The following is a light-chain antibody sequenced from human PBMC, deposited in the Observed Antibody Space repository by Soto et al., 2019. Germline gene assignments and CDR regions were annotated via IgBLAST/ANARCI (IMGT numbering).Light chain of an antibody. CDR1: QSVSNN. Sequence: EIVMTQSPATLSVSPGERATLSCRASQSVSNNLAWYQQKPGQAPRLLIYRASTRATGIPARFSGSGSGTDFTLTIPSLQSEDFAVYYCQHYNNWPPWTFGQGTKVEIK. CDR3: QHYNNWPPWT. V-gene: IGKV3-15*01. J-gene: IGKJ1*01. CDR2: RAS.